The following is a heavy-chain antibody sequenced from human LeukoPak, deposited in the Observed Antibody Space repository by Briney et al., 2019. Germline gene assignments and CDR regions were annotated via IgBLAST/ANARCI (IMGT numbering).Heavy chain of an antibody. CDR1: GGSFSGYY. CDR3: ERRGPSSGYQIDY. V-gene: IGHV4-34*01. Sequence: SETLSLTCAVYGGSFSGYYWSWIRQPPGKGLEWIGEINHSGSTNYNPSLKSRVTISVDTSKNQFSLKLSSVTAADTAVYYCERRGPSSGYQIDYWGQGTLVTVSS. J-gene: IGHJ4*02. CDR2: INHSGST. D-gene: IGHD3-22*01.